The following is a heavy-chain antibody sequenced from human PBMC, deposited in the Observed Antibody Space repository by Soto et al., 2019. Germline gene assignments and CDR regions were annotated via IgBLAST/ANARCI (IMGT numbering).Heavy chain of an antibody. D-gene: IGHD4-4*01. Sequence: QVQLQESGPGLVKPSQTLSLTCTVSGGSISSGGYYWSWIRQHPGKGLEWIGDIYYSGSTYYNPSLKSRVTISVDTSKNQFSLKLSSVTAADTAVYYCARRSFLDDYSNYDWFDPWGQGTLVTVSS. V-gene: IGHV4-31*03. J-gene: IGHJ5*02. CDR3: ARRSFLDDYSNYDWFDP. CDR1: GGSISSGGYY. CDR2: IYYSGST.